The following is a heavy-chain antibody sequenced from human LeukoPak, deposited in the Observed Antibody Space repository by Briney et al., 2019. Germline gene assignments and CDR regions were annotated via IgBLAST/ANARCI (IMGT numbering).Heavy chain of an antibody. CDR1: GFTFSNYG. J-gene: IGHJ4*02. CDR2: IRSAVDTT. CDR3: ARGDYGDRDLDY. Sequence: GGSLRLSCAASGFTFSNYGVSWVRQAPGKGLEWVSGIRSAVDTTHYADSVKGRFIISRDNSKNTLSLQLNSLRPEDTALYYCARGDYGDRDLDYWGQGTLVTVSS. D-gene: IGHD4-17*01. V-gene: IGHV3-23*01.